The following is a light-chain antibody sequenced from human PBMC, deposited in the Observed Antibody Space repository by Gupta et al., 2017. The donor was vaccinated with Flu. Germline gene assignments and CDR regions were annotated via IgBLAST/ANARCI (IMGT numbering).Light chain of an antibody. J-gene: IGKJ1*01. Sequence: ATRALSPGERTTRSCRASQSVSNSYLAWYQQKPGQAPRLLIYGAASRATGVPDRFSGSGSGTDFTLTIRRLEPEDVAVYYCQKYGGSPWTFGQGTTVEIK. CDR2: GAA. CDR3: QKYGGSPWT. V-gene: IGKV3-20*01. CDR1: QSVSNSY.